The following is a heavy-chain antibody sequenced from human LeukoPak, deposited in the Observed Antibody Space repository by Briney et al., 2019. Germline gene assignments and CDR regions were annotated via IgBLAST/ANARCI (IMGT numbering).Heavy chain of an antibody. D-gene: IGHD6-13*01. CDR3: ARDVAAAGTDAFDI. CDR1: GFTVSSNY. CDR2: IYSGGST. V-gene: IGHV3-66*01. J-gene: IGHJ3*02. Sequence: GGSLRLSCAASGFTVSSNYMSWVRQAPGKGLEWVSVIYSGGSTYYADSVKGRFTISRDNSKNTLYLQMNSLRAEDTAVYYCARDVAAAGTDAFDIWRQGTMVTVSS.